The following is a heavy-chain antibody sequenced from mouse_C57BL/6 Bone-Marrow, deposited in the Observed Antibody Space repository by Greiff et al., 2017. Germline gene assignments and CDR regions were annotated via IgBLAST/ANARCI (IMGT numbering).Heavy chain of an antibody. CDR3: SRDWRVVARYCYFDV. D-gene: IGHD1-1*01. V-gene: IGHV5-4*01. Sequence: EVQLVESGGGLVKPGGSLKLSCAASGFTFSSYAMSWVRQTPEKRLEWVATISDGGSYTYYPHNVKGRSTFSRDNAKNTLYLQKSHLKSEDTAMYSWSRDWRVVARYCYFDVWGTGTTVTVTS. J-gene: IGHJ1*03. CDR1: GFTFSSYA. CDR2: ISDGGSYT.